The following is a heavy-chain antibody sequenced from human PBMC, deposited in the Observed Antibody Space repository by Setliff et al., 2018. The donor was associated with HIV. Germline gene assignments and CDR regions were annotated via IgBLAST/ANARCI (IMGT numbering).Heavy chain of an antibody. Sequence: SQTLSLTCSLSAFSMSSDYWSFIRQPPGKGLEWIGCVYYTGSTNYSPSLQSRVTISIDPAQNQFSLKLSSVTAADTAVYYCARGPTVTARRERAFDIWGQGTMVTVSS. CDR1: AFSMSSDY. CDR2: VYYTGST. D-gene: IGHD4-17*01. V-gene: IGHV4-59*01. J-gene: IGHJ3*02. CDR3: ARGPTVTARRERAFDI.